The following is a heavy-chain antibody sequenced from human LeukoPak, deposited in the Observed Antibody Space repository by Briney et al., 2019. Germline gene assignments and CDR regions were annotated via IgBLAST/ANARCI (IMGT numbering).Heavy chain of an antibody. CDR1: GGTFSSYA. CDR2: IIPIFGTA. Sequence: ASVKVSCKASGGTFSSYAISWVRQAPGQGLEWMGGIIPIFGTANYAQKFQGRVTITADESTSTAYMELSSLRSEDTAVYYCATSSSSGNYPYYFDSWGQGTLVTVSS. CDR3: ATSSSSGNYPYYFDS. D-gene: IGHD1-26*01. V-gene: IGHV1-69*13. J-gene: IGHJ4*02.